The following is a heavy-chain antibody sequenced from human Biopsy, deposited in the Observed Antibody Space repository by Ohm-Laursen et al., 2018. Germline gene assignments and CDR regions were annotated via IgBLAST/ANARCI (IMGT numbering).Heavy chain of an antibody. CDR1: GGSISSNY. V-gene: IGHV4-59*01. J-gene: IGHJ6*02. CDR2: IYYSGST. CDR3: ARATNSTGWPYYYFYGMDV. D-gene: IGHD2/OR15-2a*01. Sequence: SQTLSLTCTVSGGSISSNYWSWIRQTPGKGLEWIGYIYYSGSTNYNPSLKSPVTISVDTSKNQFSLRLNSVTAADTAVYYCARATNSTGWPYYYFYGMDVWGQGTTVTVSS.